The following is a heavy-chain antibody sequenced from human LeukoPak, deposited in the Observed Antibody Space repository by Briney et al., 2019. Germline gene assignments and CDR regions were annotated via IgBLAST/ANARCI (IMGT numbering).Heavy chain of an antibody. CDR3: ARPRYFEVFDL. CDR1: EFSISNYW. Sequence: PGGSLRLSCAVFEFSISNYWMNWVRQAPGKGLEWVANIKEDGSETKYVDSVKGRFTISRDNGNNLLYLQMNSLRVEDTAVYYCARPRYFEVFDLWGQGTLVTVPS. D-gene: IGHD3-9*01. J-gene: IGHJ4*02. CDR2: IKEDGSET. V-gene: IGHV3-7*03.